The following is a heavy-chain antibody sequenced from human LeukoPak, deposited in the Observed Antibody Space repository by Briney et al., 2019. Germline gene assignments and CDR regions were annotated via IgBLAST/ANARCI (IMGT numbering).Heavy chain of an antibody. CDR2: TYHSDYA. V-gene: IGHV4-4*02. J-gene: IGHJ3*02. D-gene: IGHD5/OR15-5a*01. Sequence: SETLSLTCAVSGGSISSSHWWSWVRQSPGKGLEWIGNTYHSDYANYNPSLKSRATISVDKSKNQLSLKVISVTAADTAIYYCARDNKSTADAFDIWGQGTMVTVSS. CDR1: GGSISSSHW. CDR3: ARDNKSTADAFDI.